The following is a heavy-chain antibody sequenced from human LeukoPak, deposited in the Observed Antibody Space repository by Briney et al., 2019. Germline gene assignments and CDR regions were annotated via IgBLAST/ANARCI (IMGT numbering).Heavy chain of an antibody. CDR1: GFTFSNAW. J-gene: IGHJ4*02. Sequence: GGSLRLSCAASGFTFSNAWMSWVRQAPGKGLEWVSVLYTAGDTYYADSVKGRFTISRDNSKNTLSLQMNSLRPDDTALYYCAGGQMFTSGGFESWGQRALVTVSS. CDR2: LYTAGDT. CDR3: AGGQMFTSGGFES. D-gene: IGHD6-19*01. V-gene: IGHV3-53*01.